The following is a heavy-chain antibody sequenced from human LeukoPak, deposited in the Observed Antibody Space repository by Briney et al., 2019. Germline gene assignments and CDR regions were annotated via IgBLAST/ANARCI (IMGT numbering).Heavy chain of an antibody. CDR2: INWNGGST. J-gene: IGHJ4*02. CDR3: ARAGGSTVSHSDY. CDR1: GFTFDDYG. D-gene: IGHD4-17*01. V-gene: IGHV3-20*04. Sequence: TGGSLRLSCAASGFTFDDYGMSWVRQAPGKGLEWVSGINWNGGSTGYADSVKGRFTISRDNAKNSLYLQMNSLRAEDTAVYYCARAGGSTVSHSDYWGQGTLVTVSS.